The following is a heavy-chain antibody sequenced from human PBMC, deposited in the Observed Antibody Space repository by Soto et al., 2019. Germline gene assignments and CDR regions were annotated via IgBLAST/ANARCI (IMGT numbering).Heavy chain of an antibody. V-gene: IGHV4-59*01. Sequence: SETLSLTCTVSGGSISSYYWSWIRQPPGKGLEWIGYIYYSGSTNYNPSLKSRVTISVDTSKNQFSLKLSSVTAADTAVYYCASAGYCSSTSCYRNYYMDVWGKGTTVTVSS. CDR2: IYYSGST. D-gene: IGHD2-2*02. CDR1: GGSISSYY. CDR3: ASAGYCSSTSCYRNYYMDV. J-gene: IGHJ6*03.